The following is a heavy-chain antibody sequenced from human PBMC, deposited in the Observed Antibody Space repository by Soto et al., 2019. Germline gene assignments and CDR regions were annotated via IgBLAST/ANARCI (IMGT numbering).Heavy chain of an antibody. CDR3: AGSPPPDGNYYYGWGSYYSNWFDP. CDR1: GGSISSSNW. J-gene: IGHJ5*02. CDR2: IYHSGST. D-gene: IGHD3-10*01. Sequence: PSETLSLTCAVSGGSISSSNWWSWVRQPPGKGLEWIGEIYHSGSTNYNPSLKSRVTISVDKSKNQFSLKLSSVTAADTAVYYWAGSPPPDGNYYYGWGSYYSNWFDPWGQGTLVTVSS. V-gene: IGHV4-4*02.